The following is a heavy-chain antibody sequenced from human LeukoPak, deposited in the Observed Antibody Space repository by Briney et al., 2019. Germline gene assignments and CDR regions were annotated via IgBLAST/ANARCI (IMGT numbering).Heavy chain of an antibody. CDR2: INHSGST. CDR3: ARRNGQDIVATFRRRYYFDY. Sequence: SETLSLTCAVYGGSFSGYYWSWIRQPPGKGLEWIGEINHSGSTNYNPSLKSRVTIPINTSKNQFSLKLSSVTAADTAVYYCARRNGQDIVATFRRRYYFDYWGQGTLVTVSS. CDR1: GGSFSGYY. V-gene: IGHV4-34*01. D-gene: IGHD5-12*01. J-gene: IGHJ4*02.